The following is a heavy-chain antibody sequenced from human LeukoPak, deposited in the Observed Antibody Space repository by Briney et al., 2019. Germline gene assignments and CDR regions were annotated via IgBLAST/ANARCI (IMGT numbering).Heavy chain of an antibody. CDR3: AKGAARAYCGGDCYSLFDY. V-gene: IGHV3-23*01. J-gene: IGHJ4*02. D-gene: IGHD2-21*02. Sequence: GGSLRLSCAASGFTFSSYAMSWVRQAPGKGLEWVSAISGSGGGTYYADSVKGRFTISRDNSKNTLYLQMNSLRAEDTAVYYCAKGAARAYCGGDCYSLFDYWGQGTLVTVSS. CDR2: ISGSGGGT. CDR1: GFTFSSYA.